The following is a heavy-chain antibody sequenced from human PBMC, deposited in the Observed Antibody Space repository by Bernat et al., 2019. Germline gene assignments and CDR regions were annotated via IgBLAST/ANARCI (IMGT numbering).Heavy chain of an antibody. CDR1: GFTFSSYA. CDR3: ARVGVVVIPNENSAY. V-gene: IGHV3-30-3*01. J-gene: IGHJ4*02. Sequence: QVQLVESGGGVVQPGRSLRLSCAASGFTFSSYAMHWVRQAPGKGLEWVAVISYDGSNKYYADSVKGRFTISRDNSKNTLYLQMNSLRAEDTAVYYCARVGVVVIPNENSAYWGQGTLVNVSS. CDR2: ISYDGSNK. D-gene: IGHD2-21*01.